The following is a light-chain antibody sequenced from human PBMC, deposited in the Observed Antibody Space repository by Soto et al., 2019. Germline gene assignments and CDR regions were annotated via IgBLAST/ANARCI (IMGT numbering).Light chain of an antibody. CDR2: EVS. CDR3: SSFTTTTTLL. CDR1: NNDVGAYNY. V-gene: IGLV2-14*01. J-gene: IGLJ2*01. Sequence: QSALTQPASVSGSPGQSIAISCTGTNNDVGAYNYVSWYQRHPGKAPKLMIYEVSNRPSGVSDRFSGSKSGTTASLTISGLQAEDEADYYCSSFTTTTTLLFGGGTKVTVL.